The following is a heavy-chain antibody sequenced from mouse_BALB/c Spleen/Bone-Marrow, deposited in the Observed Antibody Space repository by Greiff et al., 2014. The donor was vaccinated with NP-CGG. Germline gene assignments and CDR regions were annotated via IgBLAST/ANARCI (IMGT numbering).Heavy chain of an antibody. J-gene: IGHJ1*01. Sequence: VQLVESGAGLVKPGASVKLSCKASGYTFTEYIIHWVKQRSGQGLEWIGWFYPGSGSIKYNEKFKDKATLTADKSSSTVYMELSRLTSEDSAVYFGARHESYGNYLYFDVWGAGATVTVSS. CDR2: FYPGSGSI. V-gene: IGHV1-62-2*01. CDR1: GYTFTEYI. D-gene: IGHD2-10*02. CDR3: ARHESYGNYLYFDV.